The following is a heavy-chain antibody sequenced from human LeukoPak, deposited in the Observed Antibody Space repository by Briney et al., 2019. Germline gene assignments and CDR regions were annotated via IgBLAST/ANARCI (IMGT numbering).Heavy chain of an antibody. J-gene: IGHJ6*02. V-gene: IGHV4-4*07. CDR1: GGSISSYY. Sequence: PSETLSLTCTVPGGSISSYYWSWVPQPAGKGLEWIGRMHSSGSTDYNPSLKSRVTMSADTSKNQFSLILSSVTAADTAIYYCARGTYGMDVWGQGTTVTVSS. CDR2: MHSSGST. CDR3: ARGTYGMDV.